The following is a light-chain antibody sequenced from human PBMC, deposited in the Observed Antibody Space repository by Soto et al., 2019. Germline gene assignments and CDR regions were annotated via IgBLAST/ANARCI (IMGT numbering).Light chain of an antibody. Sequence: QSVLTQPTSVSGAPGQRVTISCTGSSSNIGARYDVHWYQQLPGTAPKLLIYGNSNRPSGVPDRFSGSKSGTSASLAITGLQAEDEADYYRQSYDSSLNAVVFGGGTKLTVL. J-gene: IGLJ2*01. CDR3: QSYDSSLNAVV. V-gene: IGLV1-40*01. CDR2: GNS. CDR1: SSNIGARYD.